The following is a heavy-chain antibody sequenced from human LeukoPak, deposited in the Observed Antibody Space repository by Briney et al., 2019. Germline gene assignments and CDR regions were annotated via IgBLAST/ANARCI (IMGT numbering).Heavy chain of an antibody. D-gene: IGHD5-18*01. Sequence: SETLSLTCTVSGGSISSGDYYWSWLRQHPGKGLEWLGYIYYSGSTYYNPSLKSRVTISVDTSKNQFSLKLSSVAAADTAVYYCARVGGGQLWLVDYWGQGTLVTVSS. CDR1: GGSISSGDYY. CDR2: IYYSGST. J-gene: IGHJ4*02. V-gene: IGHV4-31*03. CDR3: ARVGGGQLWLVDY.